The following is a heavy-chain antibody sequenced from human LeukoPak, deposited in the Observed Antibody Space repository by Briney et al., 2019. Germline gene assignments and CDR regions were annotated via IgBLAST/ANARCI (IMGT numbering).Heavy chain of an antibody. V-gene: IGHV3-74*01. Sequence: GGSLRLSCAASGFTFSSHWMHWVRQAPGKGLVWVSRINSDGSSTSYADSVKGRFTISRDNAKNTLYLQMNSLRAEDTAVYYCARAKLTGYYDYWGQGTLVTVSS. J-gene: IGHJ4*02. CDR3: ARAKLTGYYDY. D-gene: IGHD3-9*01. CDR2: INSDGSST. CDR1: GFTFSSHW.